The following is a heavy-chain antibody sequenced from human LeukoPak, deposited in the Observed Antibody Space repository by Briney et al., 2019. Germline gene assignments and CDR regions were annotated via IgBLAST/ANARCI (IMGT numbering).Heavy chain of an antibody. V-gene: IGHV1-18*01. J-gene: IGHJ4*02. CDR1: GYTFTSYG. Sequence: GASVKVSCKASGYTFTSYGISWVRQAPGQGLEWMGWISAYNGNTNYAQNLQGRVTMTTDTSTSTAYMELRSLRSDDTAVYYCARDLLYSSSWAFDYWGQGTLVTVSS. D-gene: IGHD6-13*01. CDR3: ARDLLYSSSWAFDY. CDR2: ISAYNGNT.